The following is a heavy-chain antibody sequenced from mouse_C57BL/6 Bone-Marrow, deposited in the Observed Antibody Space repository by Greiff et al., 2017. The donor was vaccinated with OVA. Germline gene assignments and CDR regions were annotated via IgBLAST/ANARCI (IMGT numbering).Heavy chain of an antibody. D-gene: IGHD1-1*01. CDR2: ISNLAYSI. V-gene: IGHV5-15*01. CDR3: ARHGLLDWYFDV. Sequence: EVNLVESGGGLVQPGGSLKLSCAASGFTFSDYGMAWVRQAPRKGPEWVAFISNLAYSIYYADTVTGRFTISRENAKNTLYLEMSSLRSEDTAMYYCARHGLLDWYFDVWGTGTTVTVSS. J-gene: IGHJ1*03. CDR1: GFTFSDYG.